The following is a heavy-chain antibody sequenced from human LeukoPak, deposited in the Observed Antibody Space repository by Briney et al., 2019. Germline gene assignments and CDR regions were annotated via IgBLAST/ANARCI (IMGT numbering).Heavy chain of an antibody. V-gene: IGHV1-46*01. CDR3: ARDQVIVVVPVGSSRVPSPVDLNYYFYGMDV. Sequence: ASVKLSCKASGYTFTHYYMHWVRQAPGQGLEWLGVINPSGGNTTFAQKFQGRVTMTRDTSTNTVYMELSSLRSEDTAVYYCARDQVIVVVPVGSSRVPSPVDLNYYFYGMDVWGQGTTVTVSS. CDR2: INPSGGNT. CDR1: GYTFTHYY. D-gene: IGHD2-2*01. J-gene: IGHJ6*02.